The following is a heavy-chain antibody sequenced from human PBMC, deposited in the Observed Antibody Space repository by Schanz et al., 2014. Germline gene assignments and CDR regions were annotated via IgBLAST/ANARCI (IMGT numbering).Heavy chain of an antibody. CDR3: ARVRSEDYGGMDV. V-gene: IGHV1-2*06. Sequence: QVQLVQSGPEVKKPGASVKVSCKASGYTFTNHYLHWVRQAPGQGLEWMGRINPNTGGTQYAQKFQGRVTMTTAKSISTVYMELSRLRSDDTAVYYCARVRSEDYGGMDVWGQGTTVTVSS. CDR1: GYTFTNHY. CDR2: INPNTGGT. J-gene: IGHJ6*02.